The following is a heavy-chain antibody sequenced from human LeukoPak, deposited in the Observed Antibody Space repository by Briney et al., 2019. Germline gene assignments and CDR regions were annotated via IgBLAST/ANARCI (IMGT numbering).Heavy chain of an antibody. J-gene: IGHJ4*02. CDR1: GGSISSSSYY. D-gene: IGHD6-13*01. CDR3: ARSYWDSSNFDY. V-gene: IGHV4-39*01. Sequence: SETLSLTCTVSGGSISSSSYYWGWIRQPPGKGLEWIGSIYYSGSTYYNPSLKSRVTISVDTSKNQFSLKLSSVTAADTAVYYCARSYWDSSNFDYWGQGTIVTVSS. CDR2: IYYSGST.